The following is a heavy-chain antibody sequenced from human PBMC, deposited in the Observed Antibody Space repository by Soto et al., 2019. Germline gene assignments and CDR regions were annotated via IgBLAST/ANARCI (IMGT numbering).Heavy chain of an antibody. V-gene: IGHV3-33*01. J-gene: IGHJ6*02. CDR1: GFTFSSYG. Sequence: GGSLRLSCAASGFTFSSYGMHWVRQAPGKGLEWVAVIWYDGSNKYYADSVKGRFTISRDNSKNTLYLQMNSLRAEDTAVYYCARGRRYCSGGSCFWNYGMDVWGQGTTVTVSS. D-gene: IGHD2-15*01. CDR3: ARGRRYCSGGSCFWNYGMDV. CDR2: IWYDGSNK.